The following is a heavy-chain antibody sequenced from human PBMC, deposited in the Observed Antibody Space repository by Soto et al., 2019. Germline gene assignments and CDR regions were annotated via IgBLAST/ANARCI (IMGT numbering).Heavy chain of an antibody. J-gene: IGHJ4*02. CDR2: INHSGST. CDR3: ARGLMFGELISPDY. V-gene: IGHV4-34*01. D-gene: IGHD3-10*02. CDR1: GGSFSGYI. Sequence: SETLSLTCAFYGGSFSGYIWTWIRQPPGKGLQWIGQINHSGSTYYNPSHKSRVTISLYPSNDQFSLELDSVTAADTAVYYCARGLMFGELISPDYWGQGTLVTVSS.